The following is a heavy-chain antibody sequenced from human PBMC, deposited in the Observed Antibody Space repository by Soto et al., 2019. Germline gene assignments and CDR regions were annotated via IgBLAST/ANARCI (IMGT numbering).Heavy chain of an antibody. Sequence: SETLSLTCTVSGGSISSSNYYWGWIRQPPGKGLEWIGSIYYSGSTYNHPSLKSRVTISVDTSKNQFSLKLRSVTAADSAVYYCARQGKVIPTTMTGFDYWGQGTLVTVSS. D-gene: IGHD2-2*01. CDR2: IYYSGST. CDR1: GGSISSSNYY. J-gene: IGHJ4*02. CDR3: ARQGKVIPTTMTGFDY. V-gene: IGHV4-39*01.